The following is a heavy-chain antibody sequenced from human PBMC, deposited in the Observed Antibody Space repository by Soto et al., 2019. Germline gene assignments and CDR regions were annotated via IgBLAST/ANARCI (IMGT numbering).Heavy chain of an antibody. Sequence: PGKGLEWVSAISGSSGSTYYADSVQGRFTISRDNSKNTLYLQMNSLRAEDTAVYYCAKEGPYDILPGYYNWFDPWGQGTLVTVSS. CDR2: ISGSSGST. J-gene: IGHJ5*02. D-gene: IGHD3-9*01. CDR3: AKEGPYDILPGYYNWFDP. V-gene: IGHV3-23*01.